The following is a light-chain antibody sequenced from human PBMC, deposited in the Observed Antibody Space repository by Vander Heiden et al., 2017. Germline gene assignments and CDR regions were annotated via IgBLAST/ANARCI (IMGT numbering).Light chain of an antibody. CDR2: GAS. Sequence: DIQMTQSPSSLSASVGDRVTITCRASQSISNYLNWYQQKPGKAPKLLIYGASSLQSGALSRFSGSGSGTDFTLTISSLQPEDFATYYCQQTYSSQHTFGQGTKLEIK. J-gene: IGKJ2*01. CDR3: QQTYSSQHT. V-gene: IGKV1-39*01. CDR1: QSISNY.